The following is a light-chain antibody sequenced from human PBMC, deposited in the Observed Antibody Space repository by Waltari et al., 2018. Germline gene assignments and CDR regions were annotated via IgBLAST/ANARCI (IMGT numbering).Light chain of an antibody. J-gene: IGKJ2*01. CDR1: QSISRY. V-gene: IGKV1-39*01. CDR2: AAS. CDR3: QQSYRDT. Sequence: DIQMTQSPSSLSASVGARVTITCRARQSISRYLNWYQQKQGKAPKLMSYAASSLQSGVPSRFSGSGSGTDFTLTISSLQPEDFATYYCQQSYRDTFGQGTKLEIK.